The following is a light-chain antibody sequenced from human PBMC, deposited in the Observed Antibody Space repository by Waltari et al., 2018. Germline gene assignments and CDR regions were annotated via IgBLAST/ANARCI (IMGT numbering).Light chain of an antibody. CDR3: SSYTTSNSFV. CDR2: DVS. J-gene: IGLJ1*01. V-gene: IGLV2-14*03. Sequence: QSALTQPASVSGSPGQSITIACTGTSNDIGNYKYVSWYQQNPGKAPNLMIYDVSNRPSGVSYRFSGSKSGNTASLTISGLQAEYEADYYCSSYTTSNSFVFGSGTTVTVL. CDR1: SNDIGNYKY.